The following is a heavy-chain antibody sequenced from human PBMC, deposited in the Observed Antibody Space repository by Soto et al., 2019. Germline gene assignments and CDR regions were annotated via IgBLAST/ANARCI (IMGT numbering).Heavy chain of an antibody. Sequence: QVHLVQSGAQVKKLGASVLVSCKASGYTFIDYYIHWIRQAPGQGLEWMGWSNPDSGGTITAQKFQGRVTLTRDTSINTGYMEVTRLTSDDTAIYYCARAKPRRSGSAKVQFDFWGPGTRVTVSS. D-gene: IGHD3-10*01. CDR3: ARAKPRRSGSAKVQFDF. V-gene: IGHV1-2*02. CDR2: SNPDSGGT. CDR1: GYTFIDYY. J-gene: IGHJ4*02.